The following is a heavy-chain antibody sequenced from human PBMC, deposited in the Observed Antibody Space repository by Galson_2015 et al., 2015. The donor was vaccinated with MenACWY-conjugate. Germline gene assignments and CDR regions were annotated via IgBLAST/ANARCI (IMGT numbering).Heavy chain of an antibody. CDR2: IIPIFGTA. Sequence: SVKVSCKASGGTFSSYAISWVRQAPGQGLEWMGGIIPIFGTANYAQKFQGRVTITADESTSTAYMELSSLRSEDTAVYYCARGKSGRRAHIQDYYYYMDVWGRGTTVTVSS. D-gene: IGHD5-18*01. J-gene: IGHJ6*03. CDR3: ARGKSGRRAHIQDYYYYMDV. CDR1: GGTFSSYA. V-gene: IGHV1-69*13.